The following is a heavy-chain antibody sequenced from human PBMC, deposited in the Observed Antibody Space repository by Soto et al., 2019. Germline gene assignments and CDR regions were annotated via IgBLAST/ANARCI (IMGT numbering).Heavy chain of an antibody. CDR2: IXHXGXX. V-gene: IGHV4-34*01. CDR3: ARAGYSYGYFDY. Sequence: SETLSLTCAVYGGSFSGYYWSWIRQPPGKGLEWIGEIXHXGXXXYXXSLKSRVTISVDTSKNQFSLKLSSGTAADTAVYYCARAGYSYGYFDYWGQGTLVTASS. J-gene: IGHJ4*02. CDR1: GGSFSGYY. D-gene: IGHD5-18*01.